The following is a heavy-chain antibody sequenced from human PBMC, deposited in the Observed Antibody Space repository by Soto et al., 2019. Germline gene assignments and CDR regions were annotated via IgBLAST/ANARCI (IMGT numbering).Heavy chain of an antibody. Sequence: SVKVSCKASGGTFSSYAISWVRQAPGQGLEWMGGIIPIFGTANYAQKFQGRVTITADESTSTAYMELSSLRSEDTAVYYCAREVRGDFWSGYYDYYYYGMDVWGQGTTVTVSS. CDR1: GGTFSSYA. D-gene: IGHD3-3*01. CDR3: AREVRGDFWSGYYDYYYYGMDV. CDR2: IIPIFGTA. V-gene: IGHV1-69*13. J-gene: IGHJ6*02.